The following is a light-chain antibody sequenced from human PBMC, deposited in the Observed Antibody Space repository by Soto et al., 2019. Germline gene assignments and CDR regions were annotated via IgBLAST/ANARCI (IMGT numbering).Light chain of an antibody. Sequence: DIVMTQSPGSLTVSLGERATINCKSSQSVLYSSNNKNYLAWYQQKPGQPPKLLIYWASTRESGVPDRFSGSGSGTDFPLTISSLQAEDVAVYYCHQYYSIPHTFGQGTKLEI. V-gene: IGKV4-1*01. J-gene: IGKJ2*01. CDR2: WAS. CDR1: QSVLYSSNNKNY. CDR3: HQYYSIPHT.